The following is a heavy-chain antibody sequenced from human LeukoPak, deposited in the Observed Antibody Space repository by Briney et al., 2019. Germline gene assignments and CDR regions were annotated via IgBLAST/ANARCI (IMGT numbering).Heavy chain of an antibody. J-gene: IGHJ4*02. D-gene: IGHD3-16*02. CDR2: ISSNGGST. Sequence: PGGSLRLSCTASGFTFSSYAMHWVRQAPGKGLEYVSAISSNGGSTYYANSVKGRFTISRDNSKNTLYLQMGSLRAEDMAVYYCARVRVDYVWGSYPAEWGQGTLVTVSS. CDR1: GFTFSSYA. CDR3: ARVRVDYVWGSYPAE. V-gene: IGHV3-64*01.